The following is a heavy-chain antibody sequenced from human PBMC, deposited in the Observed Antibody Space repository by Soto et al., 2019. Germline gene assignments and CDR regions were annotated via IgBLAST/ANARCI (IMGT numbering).Heavy chain of an antibody. D-gene: IGHD2-15*01. J-gene: IGHJ6*02. CDR3: PRDRGASSSDSCYGSFYYGMDD. CDR1: GFIVSSHY. V-gene: IGHV3-53*01. CDR2: IYSGGSI. Sequence: EVQLVEAGGGVIQPGGSLRLSCAASGFIVSSHYMSWVRQAPGKGLEWVSAIYSGGSIYYTDSVEGRITISRDVSKNLLYLQMNSLRAADSVVYYCPRDRGASSSDSCYGSFYYGMDDWGQGTPVIVSS.